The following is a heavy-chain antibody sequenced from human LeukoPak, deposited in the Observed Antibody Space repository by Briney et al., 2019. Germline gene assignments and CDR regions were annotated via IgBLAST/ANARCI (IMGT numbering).Heavy chain of an antibody. Sequence: SWIRQPXGXXXEWIGEINHSGSTNYNPSLKSRVTISVDTSKNQFSLKLSSVTAADTAVYYCARRRRWGSGSYGNWFDPWGQGTLVTVSS. CDR3: ARRRRWGSGSYGNWFDP. J-gene: IGHJ5*02. D-gene: IGHD3-10*01. CDR2: INHSGST. V-gene: IGHV4-34*01.